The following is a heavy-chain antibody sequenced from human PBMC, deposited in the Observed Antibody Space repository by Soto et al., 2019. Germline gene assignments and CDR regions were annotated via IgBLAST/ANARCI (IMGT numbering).Heavy chain of an antibody. Sequence: QVQLVQSGAEVKKPGSSVKVSCKASGGTFSSYTISWVRQAPGQGLEWMGRIIPILGIANYAQKFQGRVTITAAKSTSSAYMELSSLRSEDTAVYYCARGYYGDPTYYYYYGMDVWGQGTTVTVSS. V-gene: IGHV1-69*02. CDR2: IIPILGIA. D-gene: IGHD4-17*01. J-gene: IGHJ6*02. CDR1: GGTFSSYT. CDR3: ARGYYGDPTYYYYYGMDV.